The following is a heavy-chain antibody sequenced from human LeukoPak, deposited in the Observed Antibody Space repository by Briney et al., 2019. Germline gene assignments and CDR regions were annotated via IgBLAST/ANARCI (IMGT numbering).Heavy chain of an antibody. J-gene: IGHJ4*02. CDR1: GGSIITTNW. CDR2: VHLNGAT. V-gene: IGHV4-4*02. CDR3: ARESGAFSPFGY. Sequence: GTLSLTCAVSGGSIITTNWWSWVRQPPGKGLEWIGEVHLNGATNYNPSLESRVSMSIDKSKNQLSLKLRSVSAADTAIYYCARESGAFSPFGYWGQGTLVTVPS. D-gene: IGHD1-26*01.